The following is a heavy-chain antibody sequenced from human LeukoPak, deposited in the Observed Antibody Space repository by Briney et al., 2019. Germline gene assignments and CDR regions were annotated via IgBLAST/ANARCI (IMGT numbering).Heavy chain of an antibody. J-gene: IGHJ6*03. CDR3: ARLRWFGEGSSYYMDV. Sequence: GESLKISCKGSGYSFTSYWIGWVRQMPGKGLEWMGIIYPGDSDTRYSPSFQGQVTISADKSISTAYLQWRSLKASDTAMYYCARLRWFGEGSSYYMDVWGKGTTVTISS. V-gene: IGHV5-51*01. CDR1: GYSFTSYW. D-gene: IGHD3-10*01. CDR2: IYPGDSDT.